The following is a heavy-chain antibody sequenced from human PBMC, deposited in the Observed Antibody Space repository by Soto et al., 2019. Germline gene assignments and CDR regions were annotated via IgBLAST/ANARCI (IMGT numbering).Heavy chain of an antibody. J-gene: IGHJ5*02. Sequence: PSETLSLTCSVSGVSMRNSYWTWIRQSAEKGLEWIGRISTSGNTNYNPSLNSRLTMSVDTSKNQVSLKLTSVTAADTAVYYCARGGGVPALGDPWGQGTLVTVSS. V-gene: IGHV4-4*07. CDR3: ARGGGVPALGDP. CDR1: GVSMRNSY. D-gene: IGHD3-16*01. CDR2: ISTSGNT.